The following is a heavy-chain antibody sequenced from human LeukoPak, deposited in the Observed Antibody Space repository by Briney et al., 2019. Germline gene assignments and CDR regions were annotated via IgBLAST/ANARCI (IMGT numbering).Heavy chain of an antibody. CDR2: IKGKTDGGTT. Sequence: RGSLRLSCAASGFTFSNAWMSWVRQAPGKGLEWVGRIKGKTDGGTTDYAAPVKGRFTISRDDSKNTLYLQMNSLKTEDTAVYYCTTDPGYCSGGSCYAPYYDYWGQGTLVTVSS. D-gene: IGHD2-15*01. CDR1: GFTFSNAW. CDR3: TTDPGYCSGGSCYAPYYDY. V-gene: IGHV3-15*01. J-gene: IGHJ4*02.